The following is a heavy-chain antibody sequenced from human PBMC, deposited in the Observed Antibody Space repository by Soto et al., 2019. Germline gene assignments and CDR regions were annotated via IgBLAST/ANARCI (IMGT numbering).Heavy chain of an antibody. Sequence: PGGSLRLSCAASGFTFSSYGMHWVRQAPGKGLEWVAVIWYDGSNKYYADSVKGRFTISRDNSKNTLYLQMNSLRAEDTAVYYCARDPIVVVPAAMRGAYYYYYLDVWGKGTTVTVSS. V-gene: IGHV3-33*01. D-gene: IGHD2-2*01. CDR1: GFTFSSYG. CDR3: ARDPIVVVPAAMRGAYYYYYLDV. CDR2: IWYDGSNK. J-gene: IGHJ6*03.